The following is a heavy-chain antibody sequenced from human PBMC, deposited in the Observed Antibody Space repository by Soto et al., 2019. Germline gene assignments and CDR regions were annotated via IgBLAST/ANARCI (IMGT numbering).Heavy chain of an antibody. CDR1: GGSISSGDYY. Sequence: SETLSLTCTVSGGSISSGDYYWSWIRQPPGKGLEWIGYIYYSGSTYYNPSLKSRVTISVDTSKNQFSLKLSSVTAADTAVYYCARETLAVAGKIDYWGQGTLVTVSS. CDR3: ARETLAVAGKIDY. V-gene: IGHV4-30-4*01. D-gene: IGHD6-19*01. J-gene: IGHJ4*02. CDR2: IYYSGST.